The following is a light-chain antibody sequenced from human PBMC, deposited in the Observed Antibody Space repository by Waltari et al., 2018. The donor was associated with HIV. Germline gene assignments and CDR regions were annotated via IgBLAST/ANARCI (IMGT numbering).Light chain of an antibody. J-gene: IGKJ4*01. CDR3: QQYYSTPPSLT. CDR1: QTVFSGSNNKNY. V-gene: IGKV4-1*01. Sequence: DIVVTQSPDSLAVSLGERATINCKSIQTVFSGSNNKNYLAWYQQRPGQPPKLLIYWASTRESGVPDRFNGSGSGTHFTLTISSLQAEDVAVYYCQQYYSTPPSLTFGGGTKVEIK. CDR2: WAS.